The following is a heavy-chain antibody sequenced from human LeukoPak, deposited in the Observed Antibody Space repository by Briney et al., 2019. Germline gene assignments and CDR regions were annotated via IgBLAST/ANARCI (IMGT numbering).Heavy chain of an antibody. CDR3: ARADSSSWYVWFDP. V-gene: IGHV4-39*07. CDR1: GGSISSGGYS. J-gene: IGHJ5*02. Sequence: PSQTLSLTCAVSGGSISSGGYSWSWIRQPPGKGLEWIGSIYYSGSTYYNPSLKSRVTISVDTSKNQFSLKLSSVTAADTAVYYCARADSSSWYVWFDPWGQGTLVTVSS. D-gene: IGHD6-13*01. CDR2: IYYSGST.